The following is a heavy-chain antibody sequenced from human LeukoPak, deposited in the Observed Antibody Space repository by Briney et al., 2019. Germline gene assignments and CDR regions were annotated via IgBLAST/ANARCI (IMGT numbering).Heavy chain of an antibody. V-gene: IGHV3-53*01. J-gene: IGHJ4*02. Sequence: PGGSLRLSCAASGFSVSSYYMGWVRQAPGKGLEWVSLIYTGGSADYADSVKGRFTISRDNSKNTLYLQMNSLRGEDTAVYYCVKYQGELLIWGQGTLVTVSS. CDR1: GFSVSSYY. CDR2: IYTGGSA. CDR3: VKYQGELLI. D-gene: IGHD1-26*01.